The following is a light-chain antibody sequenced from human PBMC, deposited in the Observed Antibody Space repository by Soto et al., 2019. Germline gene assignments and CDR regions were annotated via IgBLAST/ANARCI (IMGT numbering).Light chain of an antibody. CDR3: QQVESYPST. J-gene: IGKJ4*01. CDR1: QGISSF. Sequence: IQLTQTPSSLSASVEDRVTITCRASQGISSFLAWYQQKPGKAPKLLIYAASSLQSVVPSRFSGSGFGTDFTLTITSLQPEDFATYYCQQVESYPSTFGGGTKVEMK. CDR2: AAS. V-gene: IGKV1-9*01.